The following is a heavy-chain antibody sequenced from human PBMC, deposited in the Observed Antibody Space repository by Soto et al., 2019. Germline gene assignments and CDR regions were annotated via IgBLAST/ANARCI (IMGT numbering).Heavy chain of an antibody. CDR3: ARHQLEWRGYGMDV. Sequence: GGSLRLSCAASGFTFSSYGMHWFRQAPGKGLEWVAVIWYDGSNKYYADSVKGRFTISRDNSKNTLYLQMNSLRAEDTAVYYCARHQLEWRGYGMDVWGQGTTVTVSS. J-gene: IGHJ6*02. CDR1: GFTFSSYG. V-gene: IGHV3-33*01. D-gene: IGHD3-3*01. CDR2: IWYDGSNK.